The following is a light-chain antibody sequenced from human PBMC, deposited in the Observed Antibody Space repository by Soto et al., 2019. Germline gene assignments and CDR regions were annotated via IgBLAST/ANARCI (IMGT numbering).Light chain of an antibody. CDR2: TVS. CDR1: QSLQHSDGKTY. Sequence: EIVMSQTPLSLSVTPGQPASISCKSSQSLQHSDGKTYLFWYLQKPGQPPQLLIYTVSNRFSGVPDRFTGSGSGTDFTLKISRVEAEDVGVYHCRQSLNLPYTFGQGTKLEL. J-gene: IGKJ2*01. V-gene: IGKV2D-29*01. CDR3: RQSLNLPYT.